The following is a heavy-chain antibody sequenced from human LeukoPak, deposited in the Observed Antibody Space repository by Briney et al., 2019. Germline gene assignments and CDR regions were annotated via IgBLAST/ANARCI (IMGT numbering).Heavy chain of an antibody. Sequence: PSETLSLTCTVSGGSISSYYWSWIRQPPGKGLEWIGYIYYTGNTHYNFSLKSRVTISVATSKNQFSLKLSSVTAADTAVYYCARDAEPFVVVPAASYYFDYWGQGTLVTVSS. D-gene: IGHD2-2*01. J-gene: IGHJ4*02. V-gene: IGHV4-59*12. CDR2: IYYTGNT. CDR3: ARDAEPFVVVPAASYYFDY. CDR1: GGSISSYY.